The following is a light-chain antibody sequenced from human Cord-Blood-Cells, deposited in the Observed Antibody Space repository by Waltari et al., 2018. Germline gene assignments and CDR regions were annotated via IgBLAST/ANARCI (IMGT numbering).Light chain of an antibody. J-gene: IGLJ1*01. Sequence: QSALTQPASVSGSPGQSITIPCTGTRSAVGGYKYFSWYQQHPGKAPKLMIYEVSNRPSGVSNRFSGSKSGNTASLTISGLQAEDEADYYCSSYTSSSTYVFGTGTKVTVL. V-gene: IGLV2-14*01. CDR1: RSAVGGYKY. CDR3: SSYTSSSTYV. CDR2: EVS.